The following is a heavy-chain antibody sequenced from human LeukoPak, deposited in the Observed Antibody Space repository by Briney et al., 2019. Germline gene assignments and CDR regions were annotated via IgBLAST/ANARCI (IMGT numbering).Heavy chain of an antibody. V-gene: IGHV3-7*01. Sequence: GGSLRLSCAVSGFTFSNSWMTWVRQAPGKGLQWVANINHDGSEEYHGDSVKGRFTISRDNAKNSLYLQMNSLRAEDTAVYYCAREGAIAAAGTGDYYYYYYMDVWGKGTTVTVSS. CDR2: INHDGSEE. CDR3: AREGAIAAAGTGDYYYYYYMDV. J-gene: IGHJ6*03. CDR1: GFTFSNSW. D-gene: IGHD6-13*01.